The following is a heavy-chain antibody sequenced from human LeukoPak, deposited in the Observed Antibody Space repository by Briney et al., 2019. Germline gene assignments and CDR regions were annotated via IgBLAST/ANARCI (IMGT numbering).Heavy chain of an antibody. CDR2: IYYSGST. Sequence: SQTLSLTCTVSGGSISSGDYYWSWIRQPPGKGLEWIGYIYYSGSTYYNPSLKSRVTISVDTSKNQFSLKLSSVTAADTAVYYCARGGITMVRGVIITRAFGYWGQGTLVTVSS. CDR3: ARGGITMVRGVIITRAFGY. D-gene: IGHD3-10*01. CDR1: GGSISSGDYY. J-gene: IGHJ4*02. V-gene: IGHV4-30-4*01.